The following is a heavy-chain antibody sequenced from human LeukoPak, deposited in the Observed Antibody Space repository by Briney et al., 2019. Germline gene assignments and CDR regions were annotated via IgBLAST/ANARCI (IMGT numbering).Heavy chain of an antibody. V-gene: IGHV4-4*07. J-gene: IGHJ5*02. CDR1: GGSISSYY. CDR3: ARARMVRGVIKESNWFDP. Sequence: SETLSLTCTVSGGSISSYYWSWIRQPAGKGLEWIGRIYTSGSTNYNPSLKSRVTISVDTSKNQFSLKLSSVTAADTAVYYCARARMVRGVIKESNWFDPWGQGTLVTVSS. CDR2: IYTSGST. D-gene: IGHD3-10*01.